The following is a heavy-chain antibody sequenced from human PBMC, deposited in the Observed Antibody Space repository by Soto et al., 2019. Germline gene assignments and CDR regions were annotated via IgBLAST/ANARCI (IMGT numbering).Heavy chain of an antibody. CDR3: ARSGHSDYSSGWPDYYYYYGMDV. V-gene: IGHV4-61*01. D-gene: IGHD6-19*01. J-gene: IGHJ6*02. CDR2: IYYSGST. Sequence: PSETLSLTCTVSGGSVSSGSYYWSWIRQPPGKGLEWIGYIYYSGSTNYNPSLKSRVTISVDTSKNQFSLKLSSVTAADTAVYYCARSGHSDYSSGWPDYYYYYGMDVWGQGTTVTVSS. CDR1: GGSVSSGSYY.